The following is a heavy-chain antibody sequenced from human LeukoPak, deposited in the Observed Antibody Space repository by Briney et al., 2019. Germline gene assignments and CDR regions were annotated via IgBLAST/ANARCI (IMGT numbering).Heavy chain of an antibody. J-gene: IGHJ3*02. CDR3: ANPGIAVAGSGGFDI. D-gene: IGHD6-19*01. Sequence: PGGSLRLSCAASGLTFRNYAMSWVRQAPGKGLEWVANIEQNGGEKYYVDSVKGRFTISRDNAKNSLYLQMNSLRAEDTAVYYCANPGIAVAGSGGFDIWGQGTMVTVSS. V-gene: IGHV3-7*03. CDR1: GLTFRNYA. CDR2: IEQNGGEK.